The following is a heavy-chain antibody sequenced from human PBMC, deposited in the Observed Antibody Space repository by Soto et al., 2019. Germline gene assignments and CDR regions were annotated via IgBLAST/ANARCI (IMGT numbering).Heavy chain of an antibody. V-gene: IGHV1-8*01. CDR3: AREGGGATPTGLDP. CDR2: MNPNTGNT. D-gene: IGHD1-1*01. J-gene: IGHJ5*02. Sequence: QVQLVQSGAEVKKPGASVKVSCKASGYSFSKYDINWVRQVAGQGLKWLGRMNPNTGNTRYAQKIQGRLTMTRNTSISIAYMELSSLISDDTAVYYCAREGGGATPTGLDPWGQGTLVIVSS. CDR1: GYSFSKYD.